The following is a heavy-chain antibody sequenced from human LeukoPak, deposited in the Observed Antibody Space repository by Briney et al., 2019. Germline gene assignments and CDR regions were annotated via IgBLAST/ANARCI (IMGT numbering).Heavy chain of an antibody. Sequence: VSSVKVSCKSSGGTFSTSATSWVRQAPGQGLEWMGGIIPMLGRANYAQALRDRVKITADEYTSTVYMKVRSLRSDDTGVYYCASAVKMAKSGDAFDVWGPGTMVTVSS. CDR2: IIPMLGRA. D-gene: IGHD3-10*01. CDR1: GGTFSTSA. CDR3: ASAVKMAKSGDAFDV. J-gene: IGHJ3*01. V-gene: IGHV1-69*13.